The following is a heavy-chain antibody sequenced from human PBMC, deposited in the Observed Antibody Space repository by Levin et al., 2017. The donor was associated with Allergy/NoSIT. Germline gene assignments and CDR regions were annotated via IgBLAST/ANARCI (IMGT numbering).Heavy chain of an antibody. CDR2: IYWDDVK. D-gene: IGHD3-16*01. CDR1: GFSLTTTGVG. Sequence: ESGPTLVKPTQTLTLTCTFSGFSLTTTGVGVGWIRQPPGKALEWLALIYWDDVKRYSPSLQSRLTITKDTSKNQVVLTMTNMDPVDTATYYCAHRRGDGHPDYWGQGTLVTVSS. CDR3: AHRRGDGHPDY. J-gene: IGHJ4*02. V-gene: IGHV2-5*02.